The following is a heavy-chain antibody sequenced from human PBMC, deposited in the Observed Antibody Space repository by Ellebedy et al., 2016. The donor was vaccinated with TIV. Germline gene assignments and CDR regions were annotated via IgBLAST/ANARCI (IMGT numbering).Heavy chain of an antibody. J-gene: IGHJ4*02. CDR1: GFTFSSYA. CDR2: FTSTSYI. CDR3: ARPGAGGRAFDY. D-gene: IGHD3-10*01. V-gene: IGHV3-21*01. Sequence: PGGSLRLSCAASGFTFSSYAMSWVRQAPGKGLEWVSSFTSTSYIYYADSVKGRFTISRDNGKNSLYLQMNSLRVEDTAVYFCARPGAGGRAFDYWGQGTLVAVSS.